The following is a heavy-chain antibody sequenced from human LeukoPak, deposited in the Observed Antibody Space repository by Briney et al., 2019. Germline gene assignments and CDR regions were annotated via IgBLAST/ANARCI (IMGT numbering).Heavy chain of an antibody. V-gene: IGHV3-43*02. D-gene: IGHD5-24*01. J-gene: IGHJ4*02. CDR3: AKGGRDGYNWLDY. CDR1: GFTFSSYG. Sequence: GGSLRLSCAASGFTFSSYGMSWVRQAPGKGLEWVSLISWDGGSTYYADSVKGRFTISRDNSKNSLYLQMNSLRTEDTALYYCAKGGRDGYNWLDYWGQGTLVTVSS. CDR2: ISWDGGST.